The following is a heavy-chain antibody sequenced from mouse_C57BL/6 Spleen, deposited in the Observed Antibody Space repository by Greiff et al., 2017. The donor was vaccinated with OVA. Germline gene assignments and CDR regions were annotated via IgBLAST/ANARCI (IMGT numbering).Heavy chain of an antibody. CDR2: ISNGGGST. J-gene: IGHJ4*01. CDR1: GFTFSDYY. V-gene: IGHV5-12*01. D-gene: IGHD2-3*01. CDR3: ARQGGYYGAMDY. Sequence: DVHLVESGGGLVQPGGSLKLSCAASGFTFSDYYMYWVRQTPEKRLEWVAYISNGGGSTYYPDTVKGRFTISRDNAKNTLYLQMSRLKSEDTAMYYCARQGGYYGAMDYWGQGTSVTVSS.